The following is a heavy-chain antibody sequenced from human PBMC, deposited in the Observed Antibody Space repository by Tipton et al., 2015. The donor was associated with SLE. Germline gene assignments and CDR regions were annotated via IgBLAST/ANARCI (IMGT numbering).Heavy chain of an antibody. Sequence: TLSLTCSVSGGSFSAFYWTWIRQPPGKGLQWIGEIYPFGSTKYNPSLKSRVTISVNTSKNQLSLKLNSVTAADTAVYYCVGGTLVDFYYYYMDVWGKGTTVTVSS. D-gene: IGHD6-6*01. CDR1: GGSFSAFY. V-gene: IGHV4-34*01. J-gene: IGHJ6*03. CDR2: IYPFGST. CDR3: VGGTLVDFYYYYMDV.